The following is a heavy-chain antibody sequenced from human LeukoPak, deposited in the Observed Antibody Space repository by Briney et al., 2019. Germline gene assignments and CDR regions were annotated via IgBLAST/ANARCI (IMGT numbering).Heavy chain of an antibody. D-gene: IGHD3-22*01. Sequence: GGSLRLSCAASGFTFSNAWMSWVRQAPGKGLEWVGRIKSKTDGGTTDYAAPVKGRFTISRDDSKNTLYLQMNSLKTEDTAVYYCTATGRRRVVVITLYYFDYWGQGTLVTVSS. V-gene: IGHV3-15*01. J-gene: IGHJ4*02. CDR3: TATGRRRVVVITLYYFDY. CDR1: GFTFSNAW. CDR2: IKSKTDGGTT.